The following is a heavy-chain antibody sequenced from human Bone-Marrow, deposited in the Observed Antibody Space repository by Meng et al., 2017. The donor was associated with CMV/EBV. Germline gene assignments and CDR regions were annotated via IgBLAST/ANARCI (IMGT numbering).Heavy chain of an antibody. D-gene: IGHD2-2*01. Sequence: GESLKISCAASGFTFSIYWMHWVRQVPGKGLEWVSGISGSGSGTYYADSVKGRFTISRDNSKNTLYLQMNSLRGEDTAVYYCPKSSSTPGFFYGMDVWGQGTTVTVSS. CDR2: ISGSGSGT. J-gene: IGHJ6*02. CDR1: GFTFSIYW. CDR3: PKSSSTPGFFYGMDV. V-gene: IGHV3-23*01.